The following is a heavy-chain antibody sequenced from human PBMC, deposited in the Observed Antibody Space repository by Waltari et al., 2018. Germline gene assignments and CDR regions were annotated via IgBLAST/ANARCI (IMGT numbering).Heavy chain of an antibody. D-gene: IGHD3-16*01. Sequence: EVQLVESGGDLIQPGGSLRLSCAVSGLTFSIYSMNWVRQVPGKGLEWVSYISSTSGSMYYADSVKGRFTISRDNTRKSVYRQMNSLRVEDSAVYYCASGQDGTSFVLSFWGQGTKVTVSS. V-gene: IGHV3-48*01. J-gene: IGHJ6*02. CDR1: GLTFSIYS. CDR2: ISSTSGSM. CDR3: ASGQDGTSFVLSF.